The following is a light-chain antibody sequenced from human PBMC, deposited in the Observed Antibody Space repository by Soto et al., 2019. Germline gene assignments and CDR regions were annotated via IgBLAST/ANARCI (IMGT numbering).Light chain of an antibody. CDR3: AAWDDSLRGWV. CDR2: TDN. V-gene: IGLV1-47*02. J-gene: IGLJ3*02. Sequence: QAVVTQPPSASGTPGQRVTISCSGSTSNIGSNYVYWYQHLPGTAPKLLIYTDNQRPSGVPDRFSGSKSGTSASLAISGLRSEDEADYFCAAWDDSLRGWVFGGGTKLTVL. CDR1: TSNIGSNY.